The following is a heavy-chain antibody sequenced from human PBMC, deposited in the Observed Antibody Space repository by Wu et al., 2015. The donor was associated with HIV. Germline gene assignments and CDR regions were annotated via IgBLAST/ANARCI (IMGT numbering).Heavy chain of an antibody. V-gene: IGHV1-69*05. J-gene: IGHJ6*02. CDR1: GDGFTSYA. CDR2: INPLFGTT. Sequence: CKASGDGFTSYAVSWVRQAPGQGPEWMGGINPLFGTTKHTQKFQDRVTFTTDELKTTAYMELRSLRYEDTGVYYCARNTDSVATSLYSLGVWGQGTTVTVSS. D-gene: IGHD5-12*01. CDR3: ARNTDSVATSLYSLGV.